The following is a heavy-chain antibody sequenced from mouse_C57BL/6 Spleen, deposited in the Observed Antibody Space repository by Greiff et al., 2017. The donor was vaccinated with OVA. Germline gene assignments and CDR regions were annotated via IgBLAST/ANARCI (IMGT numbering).Heavy chain of an antibody. J-gene: IGHJ4*01. CDR3: ARETAQATYYYAMDY. V-gene: IGHV7-3*01. Sequence: EVKLEESGGGLVQPGGSLSLSCAASGFTFTDYYMSWVRQPPGKALEWLGFIRNKANGYTTEYSASVKGRFTISRDNSQSILYLQMNALRAEDSATYYCARETAQATYYYAMDYWGQGTSVTVSS. D-gene: IGHD3-2*02. CDR2: IRNKANGYTT. CDR1: GFTFTDYY.